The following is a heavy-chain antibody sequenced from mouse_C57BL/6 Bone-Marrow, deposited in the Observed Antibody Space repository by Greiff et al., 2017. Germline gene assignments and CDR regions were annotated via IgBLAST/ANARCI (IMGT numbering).Heavy chain of an antibody. J-gene: IGHJ4*01. CDR2: IRNKANGYTT. CDR3: ARYMVYYYARDY. Sequence: EVQGVESGGGLVQPGGSLSLSCAASGFTFTDYYMSWVRQPPGKALEWLGFIRNKANGYTTEYSASVKGRFTISRYNSQSTLYLHMNALRAEDSATYHCARYMVYYYARDYWSQGTSHTV. CDR1: GFTFTDYY. V-gene: IGHV7-3*01. D-gene: IGHD2-2*01.